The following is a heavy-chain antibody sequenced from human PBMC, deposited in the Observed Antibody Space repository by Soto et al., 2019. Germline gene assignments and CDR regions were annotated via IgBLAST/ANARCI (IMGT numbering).Heavy chain of an antibody. J-gene: IGHJ6*02. D-gene: IGHD3-16*01. CDR3: ARDAPVSFGGVIGEVGYYGMDV. V-gene: IGHV1-69*01. CDR1: GGTFSSYA. CDR2: IIPIFGTA. Sequence: QVQLVQSGAEVKKPGSSVKVSCKASGGTFSSYAISWVRQAPGQGLEWMGGIIPIFGTANYAQKFRGRVTITADESTSTAYMELSSLRSEDTAVYYCARDAPVSFGGVIGEVGYYGMDVWGQGTTVTVSS.